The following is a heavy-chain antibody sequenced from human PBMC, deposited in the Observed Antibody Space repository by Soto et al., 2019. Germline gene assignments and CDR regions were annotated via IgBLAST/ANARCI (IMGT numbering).Heavy chain of an antibody. CDR1: GFTFSRYW. V-gene: IGHV3-7*05. D-gene: IGHD3-22*01. Sequence: GGSLRLSCAASGFTFSRYWMTWVRQAPGKGLEWVANIKKDGSEKYYVDSVKGRFTISRDNAKNSLYLQMNSLRAEDTAVYYCARAPDYDSSGYYLNYWGQGTLVTVSS. J-gene: IGHJ4*02. CDR2: IKKDGSEK. CDR3: ARAPDYDSSGYYLNY.